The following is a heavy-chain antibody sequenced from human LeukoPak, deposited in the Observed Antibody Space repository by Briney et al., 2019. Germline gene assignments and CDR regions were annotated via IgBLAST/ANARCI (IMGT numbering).Heavy chain of an antibody. CDR3: VRGRWLGPSHFGY. J-gene: IGHJ4*02. CDR2: IIHSGSS. Sequence: SETLSLTCAVYGGSFSGSYWSWIRQPPGKGLEWIGEIIHSGSSSYNPSLKSRPTISVDTSKHHFPLQLKSVTAADAAVYYCVRGRWLGPSHFGYWGQGALLTVSS. V-gene: IGHV4-34*01. CDR1: GGSFSGSY. D-gene: IGHD5-24*01.